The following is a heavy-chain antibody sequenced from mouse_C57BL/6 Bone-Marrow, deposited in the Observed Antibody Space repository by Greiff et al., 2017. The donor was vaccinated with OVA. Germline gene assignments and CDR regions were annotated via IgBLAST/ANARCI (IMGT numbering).Heavy chain of an antibody. Sequence: VQLQQSGPELVKPGASVKLSCKASGYTFTSYDINWVKQRPGQGLEWIGWIYPRGGSTKYNEKFKGKATTTVDTSTSTAYMELHSLTSEDSAVYVCARRIYYYSYYFDYWGQGTTLTVSS. J-gene: IGHJ2*01. CDR3: ARRIYYYSYYFDY. CDR1: GYTFTSYD. CDR2: IYPRGGST. V-gene: IGHV1-85*01. D-gene: IGHD1-1*01.